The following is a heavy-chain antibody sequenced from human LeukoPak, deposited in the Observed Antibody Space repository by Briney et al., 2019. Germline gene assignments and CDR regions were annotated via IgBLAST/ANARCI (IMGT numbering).Heavy chain of an antibody. CDR3: ARDADTAMVWGDAFDI. Sequence: ASVKVSCKASGYTFTSYGISWVRQAPGQGLEWMGWISAYNGNTNYAQNLQGRVTMTTDTSTSKPYMELRSLRSDDTAVYYCARDADTAMVWGDAFDIWGQGTMVTVSS. CDR2: ISAYNGNT. D-gene: IGHD5-18*01. V-gene: IGHV1-18*01. CDR1: GYTFTSYG. J-gene: IGHJ3*02.